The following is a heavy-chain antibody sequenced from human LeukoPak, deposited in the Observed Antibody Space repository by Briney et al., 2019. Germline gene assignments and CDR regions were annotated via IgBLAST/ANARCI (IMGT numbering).Heavy chain of an antibody. D-gene: IGHD2-15*01. CDR2: ISGSGGST. J-gene: IGHJ4*02. CDR3: AKDPGRVVVVVAANYFDY. V-gene: IGHV3-23*01. CDR1: GFTFSSYA. Sequence: GGSLRLSCAASGFTFSSYAMSWVRQAPGKGLEWVSAISGSGGSTYYADSVKGRFTISRDNSKNTLYLQMNSLRAEDTAAYYCAKDPGRVVVVVAANYFDYWGQGTLVTVSS.